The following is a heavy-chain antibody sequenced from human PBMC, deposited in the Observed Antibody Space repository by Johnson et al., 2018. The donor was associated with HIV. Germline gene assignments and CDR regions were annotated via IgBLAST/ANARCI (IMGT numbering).Heavy chain of an antibody. D-gene: IGHD3-3*01. Sequence: VQLVESGGGVVQPGRSLRLSCAASGFTFSNYAMHWVRQAPGKGLEWVSVIYSGGSTYYADSVKGRFTISRDNSKNTLYLQMNSLRAEDTAVYYCATDYNFWSGRPDSFDVWGQGTMVTVSS. J-gene: IGHJ3*01. CDR2: IYSGGST. V-gene: IGHV3-66*01. CDR1: GFTFSNYA. CDR3: ATDYNFWSGRPDSFDV.